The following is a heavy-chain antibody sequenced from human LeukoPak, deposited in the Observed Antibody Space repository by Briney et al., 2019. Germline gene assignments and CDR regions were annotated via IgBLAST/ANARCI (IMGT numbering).Heavy chain of an antibody. CDR1: GFTFSTHA. CDR2: SDDAGGR. CDR3: AKENSGRTFNFEY. Sequence: GGSLRLSCATSGFTFSTHAMSWVRQAPGKGQEWVSGSDDAGGRYYADTVKGRFTISRDNSKNTLYLQMNSLRVEDTAIYFCAKENSGRTFNFEYWGQGTLVTVSS. J-gene: IGHJ4*02. V-gene: IGHV3-23*01. D-gene: IGHD3-10*01.